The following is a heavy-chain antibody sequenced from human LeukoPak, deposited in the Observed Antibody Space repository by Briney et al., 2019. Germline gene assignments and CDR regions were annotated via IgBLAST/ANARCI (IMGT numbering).Heavy chain of an antibody. V-gene: IGHV3-21*01. CDR3: ARDSYYYDSSGFID. Sequence: GGSLRLSCAASGFTFSSYSMNWVRQAPGKGLEWVSSISSSSSYIYYADSVKGRFTISRDNAKNSLYLQMNSLRAEYTAVYYCARDSYYYDSSGFIDWGQGTLVTVSS. J-gene: IGHJ4*02. CDR2: ISSSSSYI. D-gene: IGHD3-22*01. CDR1: GFTFSSYS.